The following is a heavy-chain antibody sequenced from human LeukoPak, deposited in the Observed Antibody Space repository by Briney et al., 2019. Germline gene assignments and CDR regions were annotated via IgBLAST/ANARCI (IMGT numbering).Heavy chain of an antibody. Sequence: GGSLRLSCAGSGCTFSSYAMSWVRQAPGKGLEWVSAISGSGGSTYYADSVKGRFTISRDNSKNTLYLQMNSLRAEDTAVYYCARGGYSYGYGYWGQGTLVTVSS. CDR2: ISGSGGST. D-gene: IGHD5-18*01. V-gene: IGHV3-23*01. CDR3: ARGGYSYGYGY. J-gene: IGHJ4*02. CDR1: GCTFSSYA.